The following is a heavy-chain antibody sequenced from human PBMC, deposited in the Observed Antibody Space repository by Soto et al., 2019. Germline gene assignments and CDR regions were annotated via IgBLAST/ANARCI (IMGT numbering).Heavy chain of an antibody. V-gene: IGHV4-30-4*01. D-gene: IGHD4-17*01. Sequence: QVQLQESGPGLVKPSQTLSLSCTVSGDSMSRGDYYWSCIRQPPGKGLEWIGFIYHTGRTYCSPSPKGRVDLSVDTSKNQVSLKLSSVTAADTAVYYCARDHLFDYGDLSHVFDTWGQGTMVTVSS. CDR2: IYHTGRT. J-gene: IGHJ3*02. CDR3: ARDHLFDYGDLSHVFDT. CDR1: GDSMSRGDYY.